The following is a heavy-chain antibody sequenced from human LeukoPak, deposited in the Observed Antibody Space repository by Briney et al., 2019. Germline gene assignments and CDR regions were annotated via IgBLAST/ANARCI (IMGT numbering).Heavy chain of an antibody. J-gene: IGHJ5*02. CDR3: ARDRVSASLNCFDP. Sequence: GRSLKLSCAASGFTFSSFGMHWVRQAPGKGLEWVAVIWSDGSKKYYADSVQGRFTISRDNSKTTLYLQMSSLRAEDTAVYYCARDRVSASLNCFDPWGQGTLVTVSS. D-gene: IGHD2-2*01. V-gene: IGHV3-33*01. CDR1: GFTFSSFG. CDR2: IWSDGSKK.